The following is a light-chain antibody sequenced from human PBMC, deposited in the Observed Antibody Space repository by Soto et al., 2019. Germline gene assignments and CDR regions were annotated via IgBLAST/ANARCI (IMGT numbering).Light chain of an antibody. CDR2: VAS. CDR1: TSFNNNF. J-gene: IGKJ1*01. V-gene: IGKV3D-20*01. Sequence: EIVLTQSPATLSLPPAERAPLSCGASTSFNNNFLAWYQQKPGLAPRLLIYVASSGAPAIPDRFSDSGSGTHFTLTISRLEPEDFAVYSCQEYGSAPKTFGQGTKVEIK. CDR3: QEYGSAPKT.